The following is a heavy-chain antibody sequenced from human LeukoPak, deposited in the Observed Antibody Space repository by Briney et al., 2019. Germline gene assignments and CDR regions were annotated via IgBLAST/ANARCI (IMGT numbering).Heavy chain of an antibody. V-gene: IGHV3-30*02. CDR1: GFTFSSYG. J-gene: IGHJ4*02. Sequence: GGSLRLSCAASGFTFSSYGMHCVRQAPGKGLEWVAFIRYDGSNKYYADSVKGRFTISRDNSKNTLYLQMNSLRAEDTAVYYCAKVGIAVAGTESHFDYWGQGTLVTVSS. CDR3: AKVGIAVAGTESHFDY. D-gene: IGHD6-19*01. CDR2: IRYDGSNK.